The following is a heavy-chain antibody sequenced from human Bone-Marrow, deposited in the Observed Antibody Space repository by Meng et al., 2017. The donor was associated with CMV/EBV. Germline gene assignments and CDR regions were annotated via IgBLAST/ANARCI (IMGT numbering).Heavy chain of an antibody. CDR3: ARGGGNARINWFDP. D-gene: IGHD4-23*01. Sequence: SVKVSCKASGGTLSSYAISWVRQAPGQGLEWMGGIIPIFGTANYAQKFQGRVTITTDESTSTAYMELSSLRSEDTAVYYCARGGGNARINWFDPWGQGTLVTVSS. CDR1: GGTLSSYA. V-gene: IGHV1-69*05. J-gene: IGHJ5*02. CDR2: IIPIFGTA.